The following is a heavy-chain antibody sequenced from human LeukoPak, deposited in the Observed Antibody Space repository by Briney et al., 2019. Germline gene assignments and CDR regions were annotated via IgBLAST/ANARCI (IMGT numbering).Heavy chain of an antibody. V-gene: IGHV4-28*05. D-gene: IGHD4-17*01. Sequence: SETPSLTCAVSGYSISSSNYWGWIRQPPGKGLEWIGHIYYSGSIYYNPSLKSRVTMSVDTSKNQFSLKLSSVTAVDTAVYYCARKATTGPTKAAFDIWGQGTMVTVSS. CDR3: ARKATTGPTKAAFDI. CDR1: GYSISSSNY. J-gene: IGHJ3*02. CDR2: IYYSGSI.